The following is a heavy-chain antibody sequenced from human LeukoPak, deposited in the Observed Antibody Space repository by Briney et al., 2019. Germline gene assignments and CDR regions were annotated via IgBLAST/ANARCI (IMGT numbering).Heavy chain of an antibody. D-gene: IGHD4-17*01. Sequence: SETLSLTCAVYGGSFSGYYWSWIRQPPGKGLEWIGEINHSGSTNYNPSLKSRVTISVDTSKNQFSLKLSSVTAADTAVYYCARGGWDDYGDYRPRFDPWGQGTLVTVSS. CDR3: ARGGWDDYGDYRPRFDP. CDR1: GGSFSGYY. V-gene: IGHV4-34*01. CDR2: INHSGST. J-gene: IGHJ5*02.